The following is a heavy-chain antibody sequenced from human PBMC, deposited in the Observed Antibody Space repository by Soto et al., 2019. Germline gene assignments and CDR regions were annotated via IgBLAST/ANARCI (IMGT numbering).Heavy chain of an antibody. J-gene: IGHJ3*02. CDR2: ISSSSTI. D-gene: IGHD2-15*01. V-gene: IGHV3-48*01. CDR3: ARVCGGSCYADAFDI. CDR1: GFTFSSYS. Sequence: GGFLRLSCAASGFTFSSYSMNWVRQAPGKGLEWVSYISSSSTIYYADSVKGRFTISRDNAKNSLYLQMNSLRAEDTAVYYCARVCGGSCYADAFDIWGQGTMVTVSS.